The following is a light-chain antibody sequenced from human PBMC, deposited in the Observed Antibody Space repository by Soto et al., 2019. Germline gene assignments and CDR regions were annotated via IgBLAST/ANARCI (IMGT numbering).Light chain of an antibody. J-gene: IGKJ3*01. CDR2: GAS. V-gene: IGKV3-20*01. CDR1: QSITSRY. CDR3: QHHGSSARTFT. Sequence: EIVSTQSPGTLSLSPGERATLTCRASQSITSRYLAWYQQKPGQAPRLLIYGASIRASGISDRFSGSGSGTDFTLTISSLEAEDFAVYYCQHHGSSARTFTFGPGTKVDI.